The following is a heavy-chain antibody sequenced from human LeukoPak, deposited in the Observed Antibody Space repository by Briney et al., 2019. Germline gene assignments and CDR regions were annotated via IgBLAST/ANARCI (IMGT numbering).Heavy chain of an antibody. J-gene: IGHJ3*02. CDR1: GFTSSSYG. CDR3: ARGRLKRSLDAFDI. CDR2: IWYDGSNK. Sequence: GGSLRLSCAASGFTSSSYGMHWVRQAPGKGLEWVAVIWYDGSNKYYADSVKGRFTISRDNSKNTLYLQMNSLRAEDTAVYYCARGRLKRSLDAFDIWGQGTMVTVSS. D-gene: IGHD1-26*01. V-gene: IGHV3-33*01.